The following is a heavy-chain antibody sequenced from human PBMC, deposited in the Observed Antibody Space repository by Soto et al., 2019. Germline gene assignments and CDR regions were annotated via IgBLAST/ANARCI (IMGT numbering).Heavy chain of an antibody. J-gene: IGHJ6*02. CDR2: FDPEDGET. V-gene: IGHV1-24*01. CDR3: ATPLAVAGGYYYYYGMDV. Sequence: ASVKVSCKVSGYTLTELSMHWVRQAPGKGLEWMGGFDPEDGETIYAQKFQGRVTMTEDTSTDTAYMELSSLRSEDTAVYYCATPLAVAGGYYYYYGMDVWGQGTTVTVSS. CDR1: GYTLTELS. D-gene: IGHD6-19*01.